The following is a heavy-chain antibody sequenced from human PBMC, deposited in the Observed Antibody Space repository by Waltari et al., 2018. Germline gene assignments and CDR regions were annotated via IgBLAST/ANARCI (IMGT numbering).Heavy chain of an antibody. CDR1: GGSISSYY. CDR3: ARDLRSLTTVVTLNFDY. J-gene: IGHJ4*02. V-gene: IGHV4-4*07. Sequence: QVQLQESGPGLVKPSETLSLTCTVSGGSISSYYWSWIRQPAGKGLEWIGRIYTSGSTNYNPSLKSRVTMSVDTSKNQFSLKLSSVTAADTAVYYCARDLRSLTTVVTLNFDYWGQGTLVTVSS. D-gene: IGHD4-17*01. CDR2: IYTSGST.